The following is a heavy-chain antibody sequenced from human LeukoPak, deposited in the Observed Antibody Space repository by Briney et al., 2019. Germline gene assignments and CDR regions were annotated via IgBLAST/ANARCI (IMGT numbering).Heavy chain of an antibody. Sequence: TGGSLRLSCAASGFTFSSYAMSWVRQAPGKGLEWVSAIRGSGGSTYYADSVKGRFTISRDNSKNTLDLQMNRLRAEDTAVYYCAKEATSSGWKIDSWGQGTLVTVSS. J-gene: IGHJ4*02. CDR3: AKEATSSGWKIDS. D-gene: IGHD6-19*01. CDR1: GFTFSSYA. CDR2: IRGSGGST. V-gene: IGHV3-23*01.